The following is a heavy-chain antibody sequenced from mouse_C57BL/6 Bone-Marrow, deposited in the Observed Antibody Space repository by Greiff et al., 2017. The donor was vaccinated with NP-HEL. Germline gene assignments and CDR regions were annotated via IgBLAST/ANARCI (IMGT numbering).Heavy chain of an antibody. CDR3: ARDGYGNYDMDY. Sequence: EVQGVESGGGLVQSGRSLRLSCATSGFTFSDFYMEWVRQAPGKGLEWIAASRNKANDYTTEYSASVKGRFIVSRDTSQSILYLQMNALRAEDTAIYYCARDGYGNYDMDYWGQGTSVTVSS. D-gene: IGHD2-1*01. J-gene: IGHJ4*01. CDR1: GFTFSDFY. V-gene: IGHV7-1*01. CDR2: SRNKANDYTT.